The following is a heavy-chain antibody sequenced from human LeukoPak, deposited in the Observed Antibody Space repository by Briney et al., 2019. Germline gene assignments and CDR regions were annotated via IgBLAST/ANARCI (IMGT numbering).Heavy chain of an antibody. V-gene: IGHV3-74*01. D-gene: IGHD1-26*01. CDR2: INSDGSTT. J-gene: IGHJ4*02. Sequence: PGGSLRLSCAASGFTFSSYWMHWVRQAPGKGLVWVSRINSDGSTTNYADYVKGRFTISRDNAKNTLYLQMNSPRAEDTAVYYCARRSSGSPPYYFDYWGQGTLVTVSS. CDR3: ARRSSGSPPYYFDY. CDR1: GFTFSSYW.